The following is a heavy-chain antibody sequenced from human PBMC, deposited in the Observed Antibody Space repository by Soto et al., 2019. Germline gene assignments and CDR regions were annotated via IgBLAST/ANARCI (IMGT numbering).Heavy chain of an antibody. D-gene: IGHD6-6*01. CDR3: ARDIAARRLDY. CDR2: ISYDGSDK. Sequence: QVQLVESGGGVVQSGRSLRLSCAASGFSFSSYAMHWVRQAPGKGLEWVAVISYDGSDKYYGDSVRGRFTISRDNSRNTLDLQMNSLRVEDTAIYYCARDIAARRLDYWGQGTLVTVSS. CDR1: GFSFSSYA. V-gene: IGHV3-30*04. J-gene: IGHJ4*02.